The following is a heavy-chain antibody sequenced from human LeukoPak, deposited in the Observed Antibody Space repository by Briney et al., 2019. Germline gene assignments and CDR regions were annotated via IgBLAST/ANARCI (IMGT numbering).Heavy chain of an antibody. V-gene: IGHV4-61*02. CDR2: IYISGSA. CDR3: ARVYDFWSGYFYYYYMDV. CDR1: GGSISSSSYY. Sequence: PSETLSLTCTVSGGSISSSSYYWSWIRQPAGKGLEWIGRIYISGSASYNPSLKSRVTFSVDTSKNQFSLKLTSVTAADTAVYYCARVYDFWSGYFYYYYMDVWGKGTTVTVSS. J-gene: IGHJ6*03. D-gene: IGHD3-3*01.